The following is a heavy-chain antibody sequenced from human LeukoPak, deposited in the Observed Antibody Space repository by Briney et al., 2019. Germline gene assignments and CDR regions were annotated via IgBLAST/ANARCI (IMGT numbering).Heavy chain of an antibody. CDR3: AKDALSSSWRFDY. J-gene: IGHJ4*02. V-gene: IGHV3-30*18. D-gene: IGHD6-13*01. CDR1: GFTFSSYG. CDR2: ISYDGSNK. Sequence: GGSLRLSCAASGFTFSSYGMHWVRQAPGKGLEWVAVISYDGSNKYYADSVKGRFTISRDNSKNTLYLQMNSLRAEDTAVYYCAKDALSSSWRFDYWGQGTLVTVSS.